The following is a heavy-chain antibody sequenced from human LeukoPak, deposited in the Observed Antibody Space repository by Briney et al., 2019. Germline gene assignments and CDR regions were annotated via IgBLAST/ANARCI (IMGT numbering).Heavy chain of an antibody. Sequence: PGGSLRLSCAASGVTFSSYSMNWVRQAPGKGLEWVSYISSSSETTYYADSVKGRFTISRDNAKNSLYLQMNRLRAEDTAVYFCAVSFDFWGQGTLVTVSS. J-gene: IGHJ4*02. CDR3: AVSFDF. CDR2: ISSSSETT. V-gene: IGHV3-48*01. D-gene: IGHD5/OR15-5a*01. CDR1: GVTFSSYS.